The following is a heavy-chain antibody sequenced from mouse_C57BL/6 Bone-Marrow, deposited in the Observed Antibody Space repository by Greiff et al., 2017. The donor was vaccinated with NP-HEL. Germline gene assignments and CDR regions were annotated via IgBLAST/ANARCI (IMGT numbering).Heavy chain of an antibody. Sequence: EVKLVESGGGFVQPKGSLKLSCAASGFSFNTYAMNWVRQAPGKGLEWVARIRRESNNSATSYADSVKDSFTISRAASESMLYLQRNNLKEEDTAMYYCVSYYYGSHWYFEVWGTGTTVTVSS. CDR1: GFSFNTYA. D-gene: IGHD1-1*01. CDR3: VSYYYGSHWYFEV. CDR2: IRRESNNSAT. J-gene: IGHJ1*03. V-gene: IGHV10-1*01.